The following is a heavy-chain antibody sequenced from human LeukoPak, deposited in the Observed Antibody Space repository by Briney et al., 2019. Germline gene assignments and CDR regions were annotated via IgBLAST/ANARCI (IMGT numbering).Heavy chain of an antibody. CDR1: GASISSYY. CDR2: THYSGTT. D-gene: IGHD5-18*01. J-gene: IGHJ4*02. Sequence: KSSETLSLTCTVSGASISSYYWSWIRQPPGKGLEWIGYTHYSGTTNCNPSLKSRLTISVDTSKNQFSLKLSSVTAADTAVYYCARHLNTDMVKAHFDYWGQGTRVTVSS. V-gene: IGHV4-59*08. CDR3: ARHLNTDMVKAHFDY.